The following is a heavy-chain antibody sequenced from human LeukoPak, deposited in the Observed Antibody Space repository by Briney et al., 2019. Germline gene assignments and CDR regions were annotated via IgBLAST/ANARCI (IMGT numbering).Heavy chain of an antibody. D-gene: IGHD3-10*01. CDR1: GDSISSSNW. CDR2: INHSGST. J-gene: IGHJ4*02. CDR3: ARTVRGFDY. V-gene: IGHV4-4*02. Sequence: SETLSLTCDVSGDSISSSNWWSWVRQPPGKGLEWIGEINHSGSTNYNPSLKSRVTISVDTSKNQFSLKLSSVTAADTAVYYCARTVRGFDYWGQGTLVTVSS.